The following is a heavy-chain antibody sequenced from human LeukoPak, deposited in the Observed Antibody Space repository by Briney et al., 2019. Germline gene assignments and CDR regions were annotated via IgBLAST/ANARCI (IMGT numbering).Heavy chain of an antibody. D-gene: IGHD3-22*01. CDR3: ARDSYDSSGYYYSETPSFDY. Sequence: GGSLRLSCAASGFTFSSYAMHWVRQAPGKGLEWVAVISYDGSNKYYADSVKGRFTISRDNSKNTLYLQMNSLRAEDTAVYYCARDSYDSSGYYYSETPSFDYWGQGTLVTVSS. J-gene: IGHJ4*02. V-gene: IGHV3-30-3*01. CDR1: GFTFSSYA. CDR2: ISYDGSNK.